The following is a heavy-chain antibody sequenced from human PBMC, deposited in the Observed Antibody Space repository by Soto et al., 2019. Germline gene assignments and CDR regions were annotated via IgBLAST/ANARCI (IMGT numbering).Heavy chain of an antibody. V-gene: IGHV1-69*06. D-gene: IGHD3-22*01. J-gene: IGHJ3*02. Sequence: SVNVSCKASGGTFSSYAISWVRQAPGQGLEWMGGIIPIFGTANYAQKFQGRVTITADKSTSTAYMELSSLRSEDTAVYYCARGIQYYYDSSGYYLDAIDIWGQGTMVTVSS. CDR3: ARGIQYYYDSSGYYLDAIDI. CDR2: IIPIFGTA. CDR1: GGTFSSYA.